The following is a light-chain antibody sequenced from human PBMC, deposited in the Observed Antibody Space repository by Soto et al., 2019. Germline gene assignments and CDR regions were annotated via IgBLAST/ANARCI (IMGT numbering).Light chain of an antibody. CDR3: QQYNNYST. J-gene: IGKJ1*01. Sequence: GDRVTITCRASQSISDWLAWFQLKPGKDPKLLIYDASSLESGVPSRFSGSGSGTEFTLTISSLQPDDFATYYCQQYNNYSTFGQGTKVDIK. CDR2: DAS. V-gene: IGKV1-5*01. CDR1: QSISDW.